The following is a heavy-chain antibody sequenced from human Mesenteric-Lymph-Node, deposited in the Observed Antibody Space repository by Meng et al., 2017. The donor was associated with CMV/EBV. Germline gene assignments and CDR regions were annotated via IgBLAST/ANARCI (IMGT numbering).Heavy chain of an antibody. CDR2: INHDGST. V-gene: IGHV4-34*01. CDR3: ATSRIIMVRVDY. J-gene: IGHJ4*02. Sequence: SETLSLTCAVYGGSFSDYYWSWIRQPPGKGLEWFGEINHDGSTNYNPSLKSRVTIFVDTSKNQFSLKLSSVTAADTAVYYCATSRIIMVRVDYWGQGTLVTVSS. CDR1: GGSFSDYY. D-gene: IGHD3-10*01.